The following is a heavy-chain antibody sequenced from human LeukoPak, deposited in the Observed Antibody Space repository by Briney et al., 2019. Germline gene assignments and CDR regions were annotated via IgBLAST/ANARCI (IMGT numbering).Heavy chain of an antibody. D-gene: IGHD3-22*01. J-gene: IGHJ4*02. Sequence: GGSLRLSCAASGFTFSSYGMHWVRQAPGKGLEWVAFIRYVGSNKYYADSVKGRFTISRDNSKNTLYLQMNSLRAEDTAVYYCARHFPTYYYDSSGYSLSYYFDYWGQGTLVTVSS. CDR2: IRYVGSNK. V-gene: IGHV3-30*02. CDR3: ARHFPTYYYDSSGYSLSYYFDY. CDR1: GFTFSSYG.